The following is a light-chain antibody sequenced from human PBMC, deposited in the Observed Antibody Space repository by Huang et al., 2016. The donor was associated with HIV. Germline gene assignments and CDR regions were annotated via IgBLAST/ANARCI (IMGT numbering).Light chain of an antibody. Sequence: EIVMTQSPATLSVSLGERTTLSGRASQNVGNNLAGYQQKPGQGPSLLMYVPSTRATGIPARFSGRGSGTEFTLTISSLQSEDLAVYFCQQYDDWPWTFGHGTKVEVK. V-gene: IGKV3D-15*01. CDR3: QQYDDWPWT. CDR2: VPS. CDR1: QNVGNN. J-gene: IGKJ1*01.